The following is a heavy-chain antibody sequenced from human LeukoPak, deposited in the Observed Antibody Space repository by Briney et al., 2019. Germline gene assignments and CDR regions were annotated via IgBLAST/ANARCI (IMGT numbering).Heavy chain of an antibody. J-gene: IGHJ4*02. CDR3: ARAPPYCSGGRCYPDF. D-gene: IGHD2-15*01. Sequence: ASVKVSCKASGDTFTGYYVHWVRQAPGQGLEWMGWIDPNGGDTNFAQKVQDRVTMIGDTSISTTYMELSRLRSDDTAVYYCARAPPYCSGGRCYPDFWGQGTLVTVSS. CDR1: GDTFTGYY. V-gene: IGHV1-2*02. CDR2: IDPNGGDT.